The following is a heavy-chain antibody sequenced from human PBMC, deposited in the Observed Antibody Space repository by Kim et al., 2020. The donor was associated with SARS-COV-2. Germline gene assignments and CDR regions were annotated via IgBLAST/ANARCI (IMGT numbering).Heavy chain of an antibody. D-gene: IGHD6-6*01. CDR1: GFTFDSYA. CDR3: AKDMDYSSSLIDY. J-gene: IGHJ4*02. V-gene: IGHV3-23*01. CDR2: ISGSGGST. Sequence: GGSLRLSCAASGFTFDSYAMSWVRQAPGKGLEWVSDISGSGGSTYYAEPVKGRFTMSRDNSKNTLYLQLNSLRAEDTAIYYCAKDMDYSSSLIDYWGQGTLVTVSS.